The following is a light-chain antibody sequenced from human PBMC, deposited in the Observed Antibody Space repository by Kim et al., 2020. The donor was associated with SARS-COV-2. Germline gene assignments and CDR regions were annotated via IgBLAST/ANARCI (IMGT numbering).Light chain of an antibody. CDR1: QSVSSY. CDR2: DAS. V-gene: IGKV3-11*01. J-gene: IGKJ1*01. Sequence: EIVLTQSPATLSLSPGERATLSCRASQSVSSYLAWYQQKPGQAPRLLIYDASNRATGIPARFSGSGSGTDFTLTINNLEPEDFAVYYCKLGSSCPWTFGQGTKMYIK. CDR3: KLGSSCPWT.